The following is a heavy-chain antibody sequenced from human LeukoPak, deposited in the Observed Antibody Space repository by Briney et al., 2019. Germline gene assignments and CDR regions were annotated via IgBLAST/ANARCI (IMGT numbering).Heavy chain of an antibody. V-gene: IGHV4-59*01. CDR1: GGSISSYY. J-gene: IGHJ6*04. CDR2: IYYSGSA. D-gene: IGHD3-9*01. Sequence: SETLSLTCTVCGGSISSYYWSWIRQPPGKGLEWIGYIYYSGSANYNPSPKSRVTISVDTSKNQFSLKLSSVTAADTAVYYCARAPAYHYDIFTGYYANYYYYGMDVWGKGTTVTVSS. CDR3: ARAPAYHYDIFTGYYANYYYYGMDV.